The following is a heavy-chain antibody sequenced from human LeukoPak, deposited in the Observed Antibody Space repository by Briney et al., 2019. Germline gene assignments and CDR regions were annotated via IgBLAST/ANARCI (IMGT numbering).Heavy chain of an antibody. D-gene: IGHD1-26*01. CDR3: AKTQWKVGATDYFDY. V-gene: IGHV3-23*01. CDR2: INDYGGQR. CDR1: GFAFNNYA. Sequence: PGGSLRLSCAASGFAFNNYAMTWVRQAPGKGLGWVSNINDYGGQRHYAGSVKGRFTISRDNSKNTLFLQMDSLRAEDTAVYYCAKTQWKVGATDYFDYWGQGILVTVSS. J-gene: IGHJ4*02.